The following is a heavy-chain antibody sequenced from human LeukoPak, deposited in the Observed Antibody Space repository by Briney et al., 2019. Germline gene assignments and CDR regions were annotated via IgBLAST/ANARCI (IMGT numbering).Heavy chain of an antibody. CDR3: AKDGAPGKYYDFWSGSYFDY. CDR1: GFTFSSYA. V-gene: IGHV3-23*01. Sequence: GGSLRLSCAASGFTFSSYAMSWVRQAPGKGLEWVSAISGSGGSTYYADSVKGRFTISRDNSKNTLYLQMNSLRAEDTAVYYCAKDGAPGKYYDFWSGSYFDYWGQGTLVTVSS. D-gene: IGHD3-3*01. CDR2: ISGSGGST. J-gene: IGHJ4*02.